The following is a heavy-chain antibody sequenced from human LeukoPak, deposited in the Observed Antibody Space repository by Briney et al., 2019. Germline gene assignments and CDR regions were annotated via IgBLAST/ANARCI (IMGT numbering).Heavy chain of an antibody. CDR1: GGSISSGGYS. Sequence: PSETLSLTCAVSGGSISSGGYSWSWIRQPPGKGLEWIGYFYHSGSTYYSPSLKGRVTMSVDRSKNQFSLKLSSVTAADTAVYYCARITIFGVVINYWGQGTLVTVSS. CDR2: FYHSGST. J-gene: IGHJ4*02. CDR3: ARITIFGVVINY. D-gene: IGHD3-3*01. V-gene: IGHV4-30-2*01.